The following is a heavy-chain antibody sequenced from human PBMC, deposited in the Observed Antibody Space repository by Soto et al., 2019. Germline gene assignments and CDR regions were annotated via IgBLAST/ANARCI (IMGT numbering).Heavy chain of an antibody. D-gene: IGHD4-17*01. CDR3: ARGTATVTTLAS. CDR2: IYRSGST. V-gene: IGHV4-30-2*01. CDR1: GGSISSGGYS. J-gene: IGHJ4*02. Sequence: TLSLTCAVSGGSISSGGYSWYWIRQPPGKGLEGIGYIYRSGSTYDNRALKSRVTVSVDRSKNQFSLKLSSVTAADTGVYWRARGTATVTTLASSGQGTLVIVSS.